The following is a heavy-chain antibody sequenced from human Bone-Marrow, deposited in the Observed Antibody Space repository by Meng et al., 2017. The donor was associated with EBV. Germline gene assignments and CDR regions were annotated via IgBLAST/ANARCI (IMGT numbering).Heavy chain of an antibody. Sequence: VQLVVSGGGLGKPGVSLMLSCAAAGFTFSAYDMSWIRQAPGRGLEWVSYISKSGSTKYYADSVKGRFTISRDNAKNSLYLEMNSLRAEDTAVYYCARGGTSLLNWFDPWGQGTLVTVSS. CDR1: GFTFSAYD. D-gene: IGHD2-2*01. V-gene: IGHV3-11*01. J-gene: IGHJ5*02. CDR3: ARGGTSLLNWFDP. CDR2: ISKSGSTK.